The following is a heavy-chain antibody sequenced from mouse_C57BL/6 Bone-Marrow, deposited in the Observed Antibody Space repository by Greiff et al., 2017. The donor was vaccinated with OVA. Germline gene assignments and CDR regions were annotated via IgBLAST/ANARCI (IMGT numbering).Heavy chain of an antibody. D-gene: IGHD3-1*01. J-gene: IGHJ4*01. CDR1: GYSITSGYY. CDR2: ISYDGSN. Sequence: EVKLQESGPGLVKPSQSLYLTCSVTGYSITSGYYWNWIRQFPGNKLEWMGYISYDGSNNYNPSLKNRISITRDTSKNQFFLKLNSVTTEDTATYYCARDGTFYAMDYWGQGTSVTVSS. V-gene: IGHV3-6*01. CDR3: ARDGTFYAMDY.